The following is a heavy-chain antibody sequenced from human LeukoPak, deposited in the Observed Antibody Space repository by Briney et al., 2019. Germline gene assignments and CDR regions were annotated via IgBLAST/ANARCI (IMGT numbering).Heavy chain of an antibody. CDR1: GHTFTNYG. CDR2: VGADNGNR. D-gene: IGHD1-26*01. V-gene: IGHV1-18*01. J-gene: IGHJ4*02. CDR3: AKNRGGTWWDLLDY. Sequence: GASVKVSCKASGHTFTNYGVTWVRQAPGQGLEWMGWVGADNGNRNYAQKFQDRVTINIDTSTSTAFMELRSLRSDDTAVYYCAKNRGGTWWDLLDYWGQGTLVTVSS.